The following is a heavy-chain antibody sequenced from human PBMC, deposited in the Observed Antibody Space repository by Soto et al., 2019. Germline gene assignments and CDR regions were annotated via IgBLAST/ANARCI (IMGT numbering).Heavy chain of an antibody. CDR1: GFTFSSYE. CDR3: ASAPSVEATTDLDY. Sequence: GGSLRLSCAASGFTFSSYEMNWVRQAPGKGLEWVSYISSSGSTIYYADSVKGRFTISRDNAKNSLYLQMNSLRAEDTAVYSCASAPSVEATTDLDYWGQGTLVTVSS. V-gene: IGHV3-48*03. J-gene: IGHJ4*02. CDR2: ISSSGSTI. D-gene: IGHD1-26*01.